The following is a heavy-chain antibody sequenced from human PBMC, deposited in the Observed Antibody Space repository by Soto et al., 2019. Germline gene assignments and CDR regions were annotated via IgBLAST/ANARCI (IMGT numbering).Heavy chain of an antibody. V-gene: IGHV4-34*01. J-gene: IGHJ5*02. Sequence: LVTMSVTCAVDDGSISGYYWSCISQPPGKGLEWIGEINHSGSTNYNPSLKSRVTISVDTSKNQFSLKLSSVTAADTAVYYCASTDDYSNYHLRSWGQGTLVTVSS. D-gene: IGHD4-4*01. CDR3: ASTDDYSNYHLRS. CDR1: DGSISGYY. CDR2: INHSGST.